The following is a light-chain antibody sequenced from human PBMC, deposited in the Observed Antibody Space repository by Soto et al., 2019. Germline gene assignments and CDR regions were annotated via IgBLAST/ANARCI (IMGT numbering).Light chain of an antibody. J-gene: IGKJ1*01. Sequence: IVLTQSPGTLALSPGESAVLSCRASQSVSTSLAWYQHKPGQAPRLFIYDASKRAPGIPARFAGSGSGTDFTLTISSLLLEDIAVYYGKVRDVWPSFGQGTKV. CDR1: QSVSTS. V-gene: IGKV3-11*01. CDR2: DAS. CDR3: KVRDVWPS.